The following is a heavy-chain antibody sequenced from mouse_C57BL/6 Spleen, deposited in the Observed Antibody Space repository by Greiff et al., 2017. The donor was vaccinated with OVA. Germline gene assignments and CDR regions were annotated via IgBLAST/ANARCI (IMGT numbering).Heavy chain of an antibody. D-gene: IGHD2-2*01. Sequence: QVQLQQSGPELVKPGASVKISCKASGYAFSSSWMNWVKQRPGKGLEWIGRIYPGDGDTNYNGKFKGKATLTADKSSSTAYMQLSSLTSEDSAVYFCAKEEYGYEESRSGYWYFDVWGTGTTVTVSS. J-gene: IGHJ1*03. CDR2: IYPGDGDT. V-gene: IGHV1-82*01. CDR3: AKEEYGYEESRSGYWYFDV. CDR1: GYAFSSSW.